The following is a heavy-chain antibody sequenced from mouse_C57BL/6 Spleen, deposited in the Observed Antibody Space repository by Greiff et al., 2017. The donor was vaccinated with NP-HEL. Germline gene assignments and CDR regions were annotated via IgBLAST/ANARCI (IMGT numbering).Heavy chain of an antibody. CDR1: GYSITSGYY. V-gene: IGHV3-6*01. D-gene: IGHD2-3*01. J-gene: IGHJ4*01. CDR2: ISYDGSN. Sequence: EESGPGLMKPSQSLSLTCSVTGYSITSGYYWNWIRQFPGNKLEWMGYISYDGSNNYNPSLKNRISITRDTSKNQFFLKLNSVTTEDTATYYCAREFLYDGYYYAMDYWGQGTSVTVSS. CDR3: AREFLYDGYYYAMDY.